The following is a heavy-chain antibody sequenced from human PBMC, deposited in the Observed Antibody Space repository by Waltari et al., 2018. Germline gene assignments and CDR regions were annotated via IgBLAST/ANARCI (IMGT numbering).Heavy chain of an antibody. Sequence: QVQLVQSGAEVNKPGSSVKISCNASGVTFSSYTISWVRQAPGQGLEWMGGILPIVGTAKYAKKVQGRVTITADESTSTAYMEMRSLRSEDTEGYYWARGESDYGDYAGAFDIWGQGTMVNVSS. V-gene: IGHV1-69*13. D-gene: IGHD4-17*01. CDR3: ARGESDYGDYAGAFDI. CDR2: ILPIVGTA. J-gene: IGHJ3*02. CDR1: GVTFSSYT.